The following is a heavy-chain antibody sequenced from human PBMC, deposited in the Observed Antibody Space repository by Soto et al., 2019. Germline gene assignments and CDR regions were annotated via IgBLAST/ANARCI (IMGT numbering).Heavy chain of an antibody. CDR2: INPNSGVT. CDR1: GYTFTDYY. J-gene: IGHJ4*02. V-gene: IGHV1-2*04. Sequence: ASVKGSCKTSGYTFTDYYMHWVRQAPGQGLEWMGWINPNSGVTNYAQKFQGWVTMTRDTAISTAYMDLSRLRSHDTAVYHCAKGPRVLAPNHSFFDYWGQGTLVTITS. D-gene: IGHD6-6*01. CDR3: AKGPRVLAPNHSFFDY.